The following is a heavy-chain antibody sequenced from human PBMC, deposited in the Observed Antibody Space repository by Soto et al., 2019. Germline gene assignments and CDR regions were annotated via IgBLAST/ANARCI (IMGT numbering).Heavy chain of an antibody. D-gene: IGHD4-17*01. CDR3: ARVRLLTLTDYYYGMDV. CDR2: ISEDGSNK. J-gene: IGHJ6*02. CDR1: GFTFSTYA. V-gene: IGHV3-30-3*01. Sequence: GGSLRLSCAASGFTFSTYAMHWVRQAPGKGLEWVEVISEDGSNKYYADSVKGRFTISRDISKNTLYLQMNSLRAEDTAVYSCARVRLLTLTDYYYGMDVWGQGTTVTVSS.